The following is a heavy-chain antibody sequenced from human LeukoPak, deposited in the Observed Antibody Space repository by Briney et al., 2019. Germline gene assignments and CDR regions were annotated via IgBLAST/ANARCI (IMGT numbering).Heavy chain of an antibody. CDR2: INAGNGNT. CDR1: GYTFTSYA. CDR3: ARDPGVNWFDP. Sequence: RASVTVSCKASGYTFTSYAMHWVRQAPGQRLEWMGWINAGNGNTKYSQKFQGRVTITRDTSASTAYMELSSLRSEDTAVYYCARDPGVNWFDPWGQGTLVTVSS. V-gene: IGHV1-3*01. J-gene: IGHJ5*02.